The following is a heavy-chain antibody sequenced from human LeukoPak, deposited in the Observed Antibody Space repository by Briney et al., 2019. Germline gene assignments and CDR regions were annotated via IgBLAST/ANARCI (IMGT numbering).Heavy chain of an antibody. V-gene: IGHV4-61*01. Sequence: SENLSLTCTVSGGSVSSGSYYWSWIRQPPGKGLEWIGYIYYSGSTNYNPSLKSRVTISVDTSKNQFSLKLSSVTAADTAVYYCVAYGSGSYYHNFDYWGQGTLVTVSS. CDR2: IYYSGST. CDR1: GGSVSSGSYY. CDR3: VAYGSGSYYHNFDY. D-gene: IGHD3-10*01. J-gene: IGHJ4*02.